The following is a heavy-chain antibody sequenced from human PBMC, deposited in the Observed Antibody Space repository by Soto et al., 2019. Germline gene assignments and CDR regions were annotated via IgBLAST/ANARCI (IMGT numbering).Heavy chain of an antibody. CDR2: IRSKAYGGTT. Sequence: GGSLRLSCTASGFTFGDYAMSWFRQAPGKGLEWVGFIRSKAYGGTTEYAASVKGRFTISRDDSKSIAYLQMNSLKTEDTSVYYCTREPPHDFWSGINWFDPWGQGTLVTVSS. J-gene: IGHJ5*02. D-gene: IGHD3-3*01. CDR1: GFTFGDYA. V-gene: IGHV3-49*03. CDR3: TREPPHDFWSGINWFDP.